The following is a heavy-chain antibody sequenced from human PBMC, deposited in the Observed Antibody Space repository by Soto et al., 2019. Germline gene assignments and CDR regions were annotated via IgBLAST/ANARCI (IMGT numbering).Heavy chain of an antibody. Sequence: QVQLVQSGAEVKKPGASVKVSCKASGYTFTSYYMHWVRQAPGQGLEWMGIINPSGGSTSYAQKFHGRVTMTRDTSTSTVYMELSSLRSEDTAVYYCARETRFLEWLFFLDYWGQGTLVTVSS. CDR3: ARETRFLEWLFFLDY. CDR1: GYTFTSYY. J-gene: IGHJ4*02. D-gene: IGHD3-3*01. CDR2: INPSGGST. V-gene: IGHV1-46*01.